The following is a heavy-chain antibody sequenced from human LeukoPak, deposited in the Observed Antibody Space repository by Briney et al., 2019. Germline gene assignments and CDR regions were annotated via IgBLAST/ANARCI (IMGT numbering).Heavy chain of an antibody. D-gene: IGHD5-18*01. Sequence: SVKVSCKASGFTFSSSAVQWVRQARGRRLEWIGWIVVGSGNTNYARKFQERVTITRDVSTSTAYMELTSLRSEDTAVYYCAAPSRIQLDYWGQGTLVTVSS. CDR2: IVVGSGNT. J-gene: IGHJ4*02. CDR3: AAPSRIQLDY. CDR1: GFTFSSSA. V-gene: IGHV1-58*01.